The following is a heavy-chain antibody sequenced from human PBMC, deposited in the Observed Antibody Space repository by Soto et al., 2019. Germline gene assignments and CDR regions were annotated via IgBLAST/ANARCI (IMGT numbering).Heavy chain of an antibody. Sequence: XESLKISCKGSGCSFTSYKISWVRQMAGKGLEWMGIIYPGDSDTRYSPSFQGQVTISADKSTSTAYLQWSSLKASDTAMYYCARHATYYDTLSGYYFDYWGQGPLVTVSS. V-gene: IGHV5-51*01. CDR2: IYPGDSDT. J-gene: IGHJ4*02. CDR1: GCSFTSYK. CDR3: ARHATYYDTLSGYYFDY. D-gene: IGHD3-9*01.